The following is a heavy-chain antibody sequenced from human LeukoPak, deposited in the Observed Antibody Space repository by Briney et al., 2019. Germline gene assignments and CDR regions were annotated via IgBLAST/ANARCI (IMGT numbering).Heavy chain of an antibody. CDR3: AATSFRSGSLSGVHGYLYMEV. CDR2: IIPLAGTK. D-gene: IGHD3-3*01. J-gene: IGHJ6*03. V-gene: IGHV1-46*01. Sequence: ASVKVSCKASGYTFTSYYMHWVRQAPGQGLEWMGAIIPLAGTKNHAQKFQGRLTMTTDDSRTTAFMELSDLRSDDTAVYYCAATSFRSGSLSGVHGYLYMEVWGKGTTVFVSS. CDR1: GYTFTSYY.